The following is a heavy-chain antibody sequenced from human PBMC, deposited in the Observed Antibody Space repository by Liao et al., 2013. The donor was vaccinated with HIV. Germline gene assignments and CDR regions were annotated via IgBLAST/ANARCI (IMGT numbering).Heavy chain of an antibody. CDR3: AGGAGGLHYYYMDV. V-gene: IGHV4-59*01. D-gene: IGHD3-16*01. Sequence: QVQLQESGPRLVKPSETLSLTCTVSGGSLSTYYWSWIRQPPGKGLEWIGYIFHTGSTNYNPSLQSRVTFSVDMSSNQLSLILSSVTAADTAVYYCAGGAGGLHYYYMDVWGKGTTVTVSS. CDR2: IFHTGST. CDR1: GGSLSTYY. J-gene: IGHJ6*03.